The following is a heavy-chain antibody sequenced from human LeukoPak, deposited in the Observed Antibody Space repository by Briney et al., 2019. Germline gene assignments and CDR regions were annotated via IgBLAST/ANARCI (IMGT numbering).Heavy chain of an antibody. CDR2: ISGSAGST. CDR3: AKGINMVRGVIIGYYYYYMDV. J-gene: IGHJ6*03. D-gene: IGHD3-10*01. CDR1: GFTFSSYA. Sequence: GGSLRLSCAASGFTFSSYAMSWVRQAPGKGLEWVSAISGSAGSTYYADSVKGRFTISRDNSKNTLYLQMNSLRAEDTAVYYCAKGINMVRGVIIGYYYYYMDVWGKGTTVTVSS. V-gene: IGHV3-23*01.